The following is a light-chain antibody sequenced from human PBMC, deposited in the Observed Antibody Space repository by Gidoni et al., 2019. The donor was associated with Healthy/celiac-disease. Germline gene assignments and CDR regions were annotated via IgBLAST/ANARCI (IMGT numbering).Light chain of an antibody. J-gene: IGKJ4*01. V-gene: IGKV3-15*01. CDR3: QQYNNWPLLT. Sequence: EIVMTQSPATLSVSPGERATLSCRASQSVSSNLAWYQQNPGQAPRLLIYGASTRATGIPARFSGSGSGTEFTLTISSLQSEDFAVYYCQQYNNWPLLTFXGXTKVEIK. CDR2: GAS. CDR1: QSVSSN.